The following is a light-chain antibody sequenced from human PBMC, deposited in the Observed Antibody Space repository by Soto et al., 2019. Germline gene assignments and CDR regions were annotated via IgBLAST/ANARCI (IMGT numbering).Light chain of an antibody. CDR3: QQYGRTPYT. J-gene: IGKJ2*01. CDR1: QSVSSTY. Sequence: EIVLTQSPGTLSLSPGERATLSCRASQSVSSTYLAWYQHKPGQAPRLLIYDTSSRAAGIPDMFSGSGSATDFTLTISRLEPEEFAVYYCQQYGRTPYTFGQGTKLDIK. CDR2: DTS. V-gene: IGKV3-20*01.